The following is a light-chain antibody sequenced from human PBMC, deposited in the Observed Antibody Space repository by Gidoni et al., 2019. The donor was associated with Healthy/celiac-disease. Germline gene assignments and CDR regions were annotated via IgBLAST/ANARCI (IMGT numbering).Light chain of an antibody. J-gene: IGLJ3*02. Sequence: QAAMTQAASVSGAAGQAITISCTGTSRDVGGYHYVSWYQQHPGKAPKLMIYEVSNRPSGVSNRFSCSMSGNTASLTIPGLQAEDEADYYCSSYTSSSWVFGGGTKLTVL. CDR1: SRDVGGYHY. CDR3: SSYTSSSWV. V-gene: IGLV2-14*01. CDR2: EVS.